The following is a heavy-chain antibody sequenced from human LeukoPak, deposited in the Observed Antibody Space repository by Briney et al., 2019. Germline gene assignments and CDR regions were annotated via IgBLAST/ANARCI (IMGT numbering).Heavy chain of an antibody. CDR2: INPNSGGT. CDR1: GYTFTGYY. D-gene: IGHD3-22*01. Sequence: ASVKVSCKASGYTFTGYYMHWVRQAPGQGLGWMGWINPNSGGTNYAQKFQGRVTMTRDTSISTAYMELSRLRSDDTAVYYCARTYYYDSSGYPPFDYWGQGTLVTVSS. V-gene: IGHV1-2*02. CDR3: ARTYYYDSSGYPPFDY. J-gene: IGHJ4*02.